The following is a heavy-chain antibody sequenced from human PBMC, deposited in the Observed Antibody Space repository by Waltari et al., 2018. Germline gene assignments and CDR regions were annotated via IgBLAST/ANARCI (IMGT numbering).Heavy chain of an antibody. CDR2: ISGSGGST. V-gene: IGHV3-23*01. CDR3: AKDGYDYGDYVGAFDI. J-gene: IGHJ3*02. CDR1: GFTFSSYA. D-gene: IGHD4-17*01. Sequence: EVQLLESGGGLVQPGGSLRLSCAASGFTFSSYAMSWVRQAPGKGLEWVSAISGSGGSTYYADSVKGRFTISRDNSKNTLYLQMNSLRAEDTAVYYCAKDGYDYGDYVGAFDIWGQGTMVTVSS.